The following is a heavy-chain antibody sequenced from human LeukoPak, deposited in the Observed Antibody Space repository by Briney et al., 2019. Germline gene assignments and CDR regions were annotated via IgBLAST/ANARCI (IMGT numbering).Heavy chain of an antibody. D-gene: IGHD3-22*01. J-gene: IGHJ4*02. V-gene: IGHV3-48*01. Sequence: GGSLRLSCAASGFTFSGYSMNWVRQAPGKGLEWVSYISSSSSTIYYADSVKGRFTISRDNAKNSLYLQMNSLRAEDTAVYYCARDQQGVYYYDSSGYRYNPGGLDYWGQGTLVTVSS. CDR3: ARDQQGVYYYDSSGYRYNPGGLDY. CDR2: ISSSSSTI. CDR1: GFTFSGYS.